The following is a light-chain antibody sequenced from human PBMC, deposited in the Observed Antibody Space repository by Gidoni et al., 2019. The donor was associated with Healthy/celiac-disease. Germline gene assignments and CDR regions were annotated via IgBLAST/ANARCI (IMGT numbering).Light chain of an antibody. CDR3: QAWDSSTVL. V-gene: IGLV3-1*01. CDR1: KLGDKY. CDR2: QDS. Sequence: SYELTQPPSVSVPPGQTAIITSSGDKLGDKYACWYQQKPGQSPVLVSYQDSKRPSGIPERFSGSNSGNTATLTISGTQAMDEADYYCQAWDSSTVLFGGGTKLTVL. J-gene: IGLJ2*01.